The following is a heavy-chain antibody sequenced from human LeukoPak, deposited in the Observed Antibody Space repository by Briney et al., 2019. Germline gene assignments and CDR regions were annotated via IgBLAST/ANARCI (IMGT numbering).Heavy chain of an antibody. CDR3: ARVGHPYYYYYMDV. V-gene: IGHV7-4-1*02. Sequence: GASVKVSCKASGYTFTSYAMNWVRQAPGQGLEWMGWINTNTGNPTYAQGFTGRFVFSLDTSVSTAYLQISSLKAEDTAVYYCARVGHPYYYYYMDVWGKGTTVTVSS. J-gene: IGHJ6*03. CDR1: GYTFTSYA. CDR2: INTNTGNP.